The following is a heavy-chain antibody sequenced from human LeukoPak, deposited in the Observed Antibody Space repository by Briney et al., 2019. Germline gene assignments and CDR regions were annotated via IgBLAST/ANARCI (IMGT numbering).Heavy chain of an antibody. CDR3: ARDLWSGYYFDY. J-gene: IGHJ4*02. V-gene: IGHV3-30*02. Sequence: GGSLRPSGAASGFTFSSYGMHWVRQAPGKGLEWVAFIRYDGSNKYYADSVKGRFTISRDNSKNTLYLQMNSLRAEDTAVYYCARDLWSGYYFDYWGQGTLVTVSS. CDR1: GFTFSSYG. CDR2: IRYDGSNK. D-gene: IGHD3-3*01.